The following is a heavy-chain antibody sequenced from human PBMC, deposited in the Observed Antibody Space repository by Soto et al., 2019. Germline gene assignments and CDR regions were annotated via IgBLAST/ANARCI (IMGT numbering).Heavy chain of an antibody. CDR2: IYSGETT. CDR1: GFNVNSDY. Sequence: GSLRLSCAASGFNVNSDYMNWVRQTPGKGLEWVASIYSGETTYYADSVRGRFTISSDKSKNTLYFQLSSLRIEDTAVYYCTRDGRGLGRLSLFEYWGQGVLVTVSS. D-gene: IGHD2-21*02. CDR3: TRDGRGLGRLSLFEY. J-gene: IGHJ4*02. V-gene: IGHV3-53*01.